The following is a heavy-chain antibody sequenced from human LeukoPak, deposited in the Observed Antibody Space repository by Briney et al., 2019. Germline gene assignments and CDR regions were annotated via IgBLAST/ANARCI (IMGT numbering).Heavy chain of an antibody. V-gene: IGHV4-4*07. J-gene: IGHJ4*02. CDR3: ATIAAAGSYYFDY. D-gene: IGHD6-13*01. CDR2: IYTSGST. Sequence: PSETLSLTCTVSGGSINTYYWTWIRQPAGKGLEWIGRIYTSGSTNYNPSLKSRVTMSVDTSKNQFSLKLSSVTAADTAVYYCATIAAAGSYYFDYWGQGTLVTVSS. CDR1: GGSINTYY.